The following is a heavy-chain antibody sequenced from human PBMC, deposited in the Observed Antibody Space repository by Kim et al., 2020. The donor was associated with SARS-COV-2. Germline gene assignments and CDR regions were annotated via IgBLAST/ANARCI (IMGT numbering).Heavy chain of an antibody. D-gene: IGHD6-19*01. CDR1: GFPFSSYT. V-gene: IGHV3-48*02. CDR2: ICSGPTDI. Sequence: GGSLRLSCVASGFPFSSYTFSWVRQAPGKGLEWISYICSGPTDIYYADSVKGRLTISRDNDKDSIYLQMSNLRDEDTAVYYCARGDGGWFHFWGQWTLGT. J-gene: IGHJ1*01. CDR3: ARGDGGWFHF.